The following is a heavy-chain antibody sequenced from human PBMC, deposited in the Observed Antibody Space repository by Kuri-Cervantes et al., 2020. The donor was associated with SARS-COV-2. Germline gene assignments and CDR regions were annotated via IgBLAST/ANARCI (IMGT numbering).Heavy chain of an antibody. CDR2: INWNGGST. J-gene: IGHJ4*02. D-gene: IGHD3-3*01. CDR3: YLSGGADYDFGGGCDY. V-gene: IGHV3-20*04. CDR1: GFTFSDYY. Sequence: GGSLRLSCAASGFTFSDYYMSWNRQAPGKGLEWVSGINWNGGSTGYADSVKGRFTISRDNAKNSQYLLMHSLMAEDTAVYYCYLSGGADYDFGGGCDYWGQGTLVTVSS.